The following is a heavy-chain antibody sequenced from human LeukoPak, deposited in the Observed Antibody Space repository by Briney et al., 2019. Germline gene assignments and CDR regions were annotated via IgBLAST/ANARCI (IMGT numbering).Heavy chain of an antibody. V-gene: IGHV3-21*01. D-gene: IGHD6-13*01. CDR1: GFTFSSYW. CDR2: ISSSNSYI. J-gene: IGHJ4*02. Sequence: GGSLRLSCAASGFTFSSYWIHWVRQVPGKGLEWVSSISSSNSYIYYADSVRGRFTISRDNAENSLYLQMNSLRAEDTAVYYCTRDEDEELVRDYWGQGTLVTVSS. CDR3: TRDEDEELVRDY.